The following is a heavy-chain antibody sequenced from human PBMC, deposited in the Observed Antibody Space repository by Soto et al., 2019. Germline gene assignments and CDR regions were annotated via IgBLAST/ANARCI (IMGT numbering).Heavy chain of an antibody. Sequence: PWWSLRLSCSASVFTFSSYGMHWLRQAPGKGLEWVAVISYDGSNKYYADSVKGRFTISRDNSKNTLYLQMNSLRAEDTAVYYCARAYDYGDDDAFDIWGQGTMVTVSS. CDR2: ISYDGSNK. J-gene: IGHJ3*02. D-gene: IGHD4-17*01. V-gene: IGHV3-30*03. CDR3: ARAYDYGDDDAFDI. CDR1: VFTFSSYG.